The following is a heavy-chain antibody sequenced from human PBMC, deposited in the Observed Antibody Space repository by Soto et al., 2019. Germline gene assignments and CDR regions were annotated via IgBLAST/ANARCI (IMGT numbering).Heavy chain of an antibody. J-gene: IGHJ4*01. D-gene: IGHD6-6*01. Sequence: PGGSLRLSCSISGFTSGNYAMNWVRQAPGKGLEWLSVISGSVLIAYYADSVKSRFTVSSDKPKSTVGLQLTNLTLEDTAIYYCAQAERFWVLVRWGQGTLVTVSS. V-gene: IGHV3-23*01. CDR3: AQAERFWVLVR. CDR1: GFTSGNYA. CDR2: ISGSVLIA.